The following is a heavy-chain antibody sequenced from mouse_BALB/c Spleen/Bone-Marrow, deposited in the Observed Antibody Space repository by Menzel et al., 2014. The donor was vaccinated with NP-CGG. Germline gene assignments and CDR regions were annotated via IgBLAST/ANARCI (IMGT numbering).Heavy chain of an antibody. D-gene: IGHD2-4*01. CDR3: ARVSYDYFDY. Sequence: EVKLVESGGGLVKPGGSLKLSCAASGFTFSDYYMYWVRQTPEKRLEWVATISDGGSYTYYPDSVKGRFTLSRDNAKNNLYLQMSSLKSEDTAMYYCARVSYDYFDYWGQGTTLTVSS. CDR1: GFTFSDYY. CDR2: ISDGGSYT. J-gene: IGHJ2*01. V-gene: IGHV5-4*02.